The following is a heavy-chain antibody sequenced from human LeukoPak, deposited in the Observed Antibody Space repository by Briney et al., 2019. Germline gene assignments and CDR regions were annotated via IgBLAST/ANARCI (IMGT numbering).Heavy chain of an antibody. Sequence: GRSLRLTCVASGFTFSGYAMSWVRQAPGKGLEWVSSISSTGASTYYADSVKGRFTISRDNSKNTLFLQINSLRDEDTAVYYCAKDISGSSGYYSFFDYWGQGTLVTVSS. CDR1: GFTFSGYA. CDR3: AKDISGSSGYYSFFDY. D-gene: IGHD3-22*01. J-gene: IGHJ4*02. CDR2: ISSTGAST. V-gene: IGHV3-23*01.